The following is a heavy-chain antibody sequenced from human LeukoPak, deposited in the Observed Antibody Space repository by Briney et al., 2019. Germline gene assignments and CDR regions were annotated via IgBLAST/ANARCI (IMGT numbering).Heavy chain of an antibody. CDR2: INPNSGGT. Sequence: ASVKVSCKASGYTFTSYYMHWVRQAPGQGLEWMGWINPNSGGTNYAQKFQGRVTMSRDTSISTAYMELSRLRSDDTAVYYCARDSRRAVAGSGGYWGQGTLVTVSS. D-gene: IGHD6-19*01. CDR1: GYTFTSYY. CDR3: ARDSRRAVAGSGGY. J-gene: IGHJ4*02. V-gene: IGHV1-2*02.